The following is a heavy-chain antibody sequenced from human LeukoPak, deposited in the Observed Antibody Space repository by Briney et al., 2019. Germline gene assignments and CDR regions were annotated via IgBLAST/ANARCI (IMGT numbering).Heavy chain of an antibody. CDR1: GGSTSDYC. D-gene: IGHD3-9*01. Sequence: SSETLSLTCSVSGGSTSDYCWNSIRQPAGQGLEWLGRIYYTGNTAYNPSLESRLTMSLDTAKNQFSLKVTSVTAADTAVYYCARGGTLLTYFVSWGQGTLGTVSS. J-gene: IGHJ4*02. CDR2: IYYTGNT. CDR3: ARGGTLLTYFVS. V-gene: IGHV4-4*07.